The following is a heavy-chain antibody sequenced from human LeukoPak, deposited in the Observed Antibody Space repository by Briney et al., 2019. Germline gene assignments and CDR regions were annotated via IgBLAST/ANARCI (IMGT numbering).Heavy chain of an antibody. CDR2: INPNSGGT. J-gene: IGHJ4*02. Sequence: ASVKVSCKAYGYTFTGYFMHWVRQAPGQGLEWMGWINPNSGGTHYAQKFQGRVTMTRDTSISTAYMELSRLRFDDTAVYYCARDPGYSSPRGDYWGQGTLVTVSS. CDR3: ARDPGYSSPRGDY. V-gene: IGHV1-2*02. CDR1: GYTFTGYF. D-gene: IGHD5-18*01.